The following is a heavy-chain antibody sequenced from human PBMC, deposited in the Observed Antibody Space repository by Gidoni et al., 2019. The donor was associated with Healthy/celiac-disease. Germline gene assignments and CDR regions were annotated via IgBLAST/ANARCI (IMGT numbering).Heavy chain of an antibody. CDR2: ISAYNGNT. Sequence: QVQLVQSGAEVKKPGATVKVSCKASGYTFTSYGISWVRQAPGQGLEWMGWISAYNGNTNDAQKLQGRVTMTTDTSTSTAYMELRSLRSDDTAVYYCARDRAAAGLLGYYYYGMDVWGQGTTVTVSS. D-gene: IGHD6-13*01. V-gene: IGHV1-18*01. CDR3: ARDRAAAGLLGYYYYGMDV. CDR1: GYTFTSYG. J-gene: IGHJ6*02.